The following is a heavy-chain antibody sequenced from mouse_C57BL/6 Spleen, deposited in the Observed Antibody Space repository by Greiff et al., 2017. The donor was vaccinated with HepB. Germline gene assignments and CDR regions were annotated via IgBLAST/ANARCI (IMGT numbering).Heavy chain of an antibody. J-gene: IGHJ4*01. CDR2: IYPGSGST. V-gene: IGHV1-55*01. Sequence: VQLQQPGAELVKPGASVKMSCKASGYTFTSYWITWVKQRPGQGLEWIGDIYPGSGSTNYNEKFKSKATLTVDTSSSTAYMQLSSLTSEDSAVYYCARGAYDYDGDYYAMDYWGQGTSVTVSS. D-gene: IGHD2-4*01. CDR1: GYTFTSYW. CDR3: ARGAYDYDGDYYAMDY.